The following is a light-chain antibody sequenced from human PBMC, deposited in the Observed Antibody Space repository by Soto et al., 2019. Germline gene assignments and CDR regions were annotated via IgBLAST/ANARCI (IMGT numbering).Light chain of an antibody. Sequence: DIQLTQSPSVLSASVGDTVTSTCRASQALSNYLAWYQQKPGKAPDLLIYSASTLQSGVPSRFSGSGSETEFSLTIRALQPEDFATYYCQQLSRYPLTFGGGTKVDIK. CDR1: QALSNY. CDR2: SAS. CDR3: QQLSRYPLT. J-gene: IGKJ4*01. V-gene: IGKV1-9*01.